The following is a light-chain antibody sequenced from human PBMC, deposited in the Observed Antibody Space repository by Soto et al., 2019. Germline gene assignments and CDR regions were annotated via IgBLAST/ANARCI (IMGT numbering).Light chain of an antibody. V-gene: IGKV3-11*01. J-gene: IGKJ5*01. CDR2: DAS. Sequence: DIVLTQSQATLTLSPGAIATLSCRASQSVSNYLAWLQQKPGQAPRLLIYDASNRATGIPAMFSGSVSGTDFTLTISSLEPEDLAIDNCQLRTGWPPAFGQGTRLE. CDR3: QLRTGWPPA. CDR1: QSVSNY.